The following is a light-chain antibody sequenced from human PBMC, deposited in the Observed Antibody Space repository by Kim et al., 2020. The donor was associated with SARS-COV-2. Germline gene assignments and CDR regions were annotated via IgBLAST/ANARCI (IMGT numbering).Light chain of an antibody. CDR2: QDS. J-gene: IGLJ1*01. CDR1: QLEDKY. Sequence: PRQTASITCSGDQLEDKYACWYQQKPAQAPLPVIYQDSKRPSGIPERFSASTSGNTATLTISGTQAMDEADYYCQAWDSSTALYVFGTGTKVPVL. CDR3: QAWDSSTALYV. V-gene: IGLV3-1*01.